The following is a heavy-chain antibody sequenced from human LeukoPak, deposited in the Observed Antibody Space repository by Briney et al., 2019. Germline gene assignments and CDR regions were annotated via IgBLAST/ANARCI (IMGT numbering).Heavy chain of an antibody. CDR2: LNPEDGKT. D-gene: IGHD5-18*01. CDR3: ASRLLIHLWAKDF. V-gene: IGHV1-24*01. Sequence: RASVKVSCKVSGYALTELSMHWVRQTPGKGLEWMGGLNPEDGKTTYAQKFQGRVTMTEDTSTDTAYMELSSLRSEDTAVYFCASRLLIHLWAKDFWGQGTLVTVSS. J-gene: IGHJ4*02. CDR1: GYALTELS.